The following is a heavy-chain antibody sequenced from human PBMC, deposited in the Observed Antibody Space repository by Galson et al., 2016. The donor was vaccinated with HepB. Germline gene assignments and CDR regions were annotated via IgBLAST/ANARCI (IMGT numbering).Heavy chain of an antibody. CDR1: GYTFTGYY. CDR3: ARGGSSSCDY. V-gene: IGHV1-2*02. CDR2: FNPNSGGT. Sequence: SVKVSCKASGYTFTGYYMHWVRQAPGQGLERMGWFNPNSGGTNYAQKFQGSVTMTRATSINTAYMELNSLTSDDTAVYYCARGGSSSCDYWGQGTLVTVSS. D-gene: IGHD6-6*01. J-gene: IGHJ4*02.